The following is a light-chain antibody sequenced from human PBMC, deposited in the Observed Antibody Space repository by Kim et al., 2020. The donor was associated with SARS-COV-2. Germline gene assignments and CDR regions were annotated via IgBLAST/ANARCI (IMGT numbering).Light chain of an antibody. CDR1: SLRNFF. V-gene: IGLV3-19*01. Sequence: ALGRTVRTTGQGDSLRNFFASGGQKKPGPAPLLVMYGKNSLPSGIPDRFSGSSSGNTASLTITGAQAEDEADYYCYSRDTSGNHWVFGGGTRRTVL. J-gene: IGLJ3*02. CDR3: YSRDTSGNHWV. CDR2: GKN.